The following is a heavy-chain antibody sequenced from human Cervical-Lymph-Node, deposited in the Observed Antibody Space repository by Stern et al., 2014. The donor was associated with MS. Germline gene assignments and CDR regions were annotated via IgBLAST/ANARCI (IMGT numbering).Heavy chain of an antibody. CDR1: GYTFTRYG. J-gene: IGHJ4*02. CDR3: ARGGGGYSYGLDY. CDR2: SHAGTGNT. D-gene: IGHD5-18*01. V-gene: IGHV1-3*02. Sequence: QVQLVQSGAEVRKPGASVKVSCKASGYTFTRYGIHWVRQAPGQRLEWMGWSHAGTGNTKYSQEFQGRVTITRDTSASTAYMELGSLRSEDMAVYYCARGGGGYSYGLDYWGQGTLVTVSS.